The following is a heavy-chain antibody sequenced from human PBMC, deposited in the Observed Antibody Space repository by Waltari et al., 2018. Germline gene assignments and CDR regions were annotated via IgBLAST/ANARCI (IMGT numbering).Heavy chain of an antibody. Sequence: QVQLVESGGGVVQPGRSLRLSCAASGFTFSSYGMLWVRQAPGKGLEWVAVIWYDGSKKYYADAVKGRFTISRDNSKNTLYLQMYSLRAEDTAVYYCARDAFLEWQNYFDYWGQGTLVTVSS. CDR3: ARDAFLEWQNYFDY. CDR2: IWYDGSKK. J-gene: IGHJ4*02. D-gene: IGHD3-3*02. CDR1: GFTFSSYG. V-gene: IGHV3-33*01.